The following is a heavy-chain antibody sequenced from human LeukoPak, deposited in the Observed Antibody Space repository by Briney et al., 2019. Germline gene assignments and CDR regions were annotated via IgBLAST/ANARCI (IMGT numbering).Heavy chain of an antibody. J-gene: IGHJ5*02. V-gene: IGHV1-58*01. D-gene: IGHD3-3*01. CDR3: AARDNSLYDFWSGYYP. CDR2: IVVGSGNT. CDR1: GFTFTSSA. Sequence: ASVKVSCKASGFTFTSSAVQWVRQARGQRLEWIGWIVVGSGNTNYAQKFQERVTITRDMSTSTAYMELSSLRSEDTAVYYCAARDNSLYDFWSGYYPWGQGTLVTVSS.